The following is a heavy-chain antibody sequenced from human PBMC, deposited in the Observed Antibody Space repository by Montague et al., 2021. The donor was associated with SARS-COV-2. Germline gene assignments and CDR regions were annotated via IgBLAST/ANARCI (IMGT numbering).Heavy chain of an antibody. CDR3: ARLGDGVVPAPILGVGPYYSYFYMDV. D-gene: IGHD2-2*02. J-gene: IGHJ6*03. CDR1: GGSISSSSYY. CDR2: IYYSGSA. V-gene: IGHV4-39*01. Sequence: SETLSLTCTVSGGSISSSSYYWGRIRQPPGKGLVWIGSIYYSGSANHYLSLKSRVTISVDTSKIQFSLKPSSVTAADTAVYYCARLGDGVVPAPILGVGPYYSYFYMDVWGQGATVTVSS.